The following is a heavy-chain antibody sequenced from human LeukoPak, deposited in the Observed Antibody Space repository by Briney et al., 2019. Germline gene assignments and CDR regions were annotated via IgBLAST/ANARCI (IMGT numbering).Heavy chain of an antibody. CDR2: IIPIFGTA. J-gene: IGHJ5*02. CDR1: GGTFSSYA. V-gene: IGHV1-69*13. Sequence: SVKVSCKASGGTFSSYAISWVRQAPGQGLEWMGGIIPIFGTANYAQKFQGRVTITADESTSTAYMELSSLRSVDTAVYYCARTMCSGGSCYENWFDPWGQGTLVTVSS. D-gene: IGHD2-15*01. CDR3: ARTMCSGGSCYENWFDP.